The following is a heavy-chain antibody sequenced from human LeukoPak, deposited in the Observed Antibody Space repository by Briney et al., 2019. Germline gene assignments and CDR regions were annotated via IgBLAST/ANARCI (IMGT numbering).Heavy chain of an antibody. D-gene: IGHD1-26*01. V-gene: IGHV7-4-1*02. Sequence: ASVKVSCKASGYTFINYDVTWVRQAPGQGLEWMGWINTNTGNPTYAQGFTGRFVFSLDTSVSTANLQITSLKAEDTAVYYCARDPPRSHGAFDIWGQGTMVTVSS. CDR3: ARDPPRSHGAFDI. CDR1: GYTFINYD. CDR2: INTNTGNP. J-gene: IGHJ3*02.